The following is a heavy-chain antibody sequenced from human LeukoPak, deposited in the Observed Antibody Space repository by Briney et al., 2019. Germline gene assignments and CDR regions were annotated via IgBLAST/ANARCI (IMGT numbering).Heavy chain of an antibody. CDR3: ARAWGYYYDSSGLRAFDI. CDR1: GYTFTSYY. D-gene: IGHD3-22*01. V-gene: IGHV1-46*01. CDR2: INPSGGST. J-gene: IGHJ3*02. Sequence: ASVKVSCKASGYTFTSYYMHWVRQAPGQGLEWMGIINPSGGSTSYAQKFQGRVTMTRDMSTSTVYMELSSLRSEDTAVYYCARAWGYYYDSSGLRAFDIWGQGTMVTVPS.